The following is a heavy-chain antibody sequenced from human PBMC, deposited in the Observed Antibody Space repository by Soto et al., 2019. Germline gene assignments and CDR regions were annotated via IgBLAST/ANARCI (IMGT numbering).Heavy chain of an antibody. J-gene: IGHJ4*02. CDR2: IYHSGST. Sequence: TLSLPCAVSGGSISSGGYSWSSIRQPPGKGLEWIGYIYHSGSTYYNPSLKSRVTISVDKSKNHFSLKFSSVTAADTAVYYCARSEATVLDYWGQGTLVTAPQ. CDR1: GGSISSGGYS. D-gene: IGHD4-17*01. CDR3: ARSEATVLDY. V-gene: IGHV4-30-2*01.